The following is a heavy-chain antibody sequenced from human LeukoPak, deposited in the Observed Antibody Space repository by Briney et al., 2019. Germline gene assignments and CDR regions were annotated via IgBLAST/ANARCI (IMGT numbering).Heavy chain of an antibody. D-gene: IGHD2-21*02. CDR1: GFTFSSYA. Sequence: GGSLRLSCAASGFTFSSYAMHWVRQAPGKGLEWVAVISYDGSNKKYADSVKGRFTISRDNSKNTLYLQMNSLRAEDTAVYYCAKDHRAYCGGDCVDFDYWGQGTLVTVSS. J-gene: IGHJ4*02. V-gene: IGHV3-30*04. CDR2: ISYDGSNK. CDR3: AKDHRAYCGGDCVDFDY.